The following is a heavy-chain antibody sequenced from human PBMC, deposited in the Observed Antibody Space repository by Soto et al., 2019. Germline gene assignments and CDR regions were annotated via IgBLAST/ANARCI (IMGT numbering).Heavy chain of an antibody. CDR2: INPRTGST. CDR1: GYNFTTYY. V-gene: IGHV1-46*01. Sequence: VASVKVSWKASGYNFTTYYMHWVRQAPGQGLEWVGIINPRTGSTTYTQKFQGRVTMTRDTSTSTVYMELSSLRLEDTAVYYCARDRLTGGFDWGQGTLVTVSS. D-gene: IGHD3-9*01. J-gene: IGHJ4*02. CDR3: ARDRLTGGFD.